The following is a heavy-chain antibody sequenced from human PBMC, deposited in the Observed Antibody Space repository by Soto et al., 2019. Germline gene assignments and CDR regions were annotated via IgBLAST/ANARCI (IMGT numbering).Heavy chain of an antibody. V-gene: IGHV1-18*01. CDR3: AMTYGSGSYFLPFEY. CDR1: GYMFNTYG. J-gene: IGHJ4*02. Sequence: QVQLVQSGAEVKKPGASLKVSCKASGYMFNTYGITWVRQAPGQGLEWMGWISAYNGNIDYAQNLQGRVTMTIDTSTRTAYMELRSLRSDDTDVYYCAMTYGSGSYFLPFEYWGQGTLVSVSS. D-gene: IGHD3-10*01. CDR2: ISAYNGNI.